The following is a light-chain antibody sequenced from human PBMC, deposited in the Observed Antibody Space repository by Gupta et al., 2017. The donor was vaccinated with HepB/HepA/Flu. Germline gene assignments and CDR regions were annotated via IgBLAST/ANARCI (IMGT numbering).Light chain of an antibody. CDR1: SRDVGKYDL. V-gene: IGLV2-23*02. CDR3: YSYTGSNTDLH. Sequence: SALTQPASVSGSLGQSITISCTGTSRDVGKYDLVSWYQQAPGKAPKRIIYEVAKRPSGISSRFSGSKSGNTASLTIAGLQAGDEADYYCYSYTGSNTDLHFGGGTKLTVL. J-gene: IGLJ2*01. CDR2: EVA.